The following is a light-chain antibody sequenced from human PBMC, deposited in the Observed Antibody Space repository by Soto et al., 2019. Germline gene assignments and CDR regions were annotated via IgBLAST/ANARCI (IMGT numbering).Light chain of an antibody. V-gene: IGLV2-23*02. CDR2: EVN. J-gene: IGLJ1*01. CDR1: SGDIGAYNL. Sequence: QSVLTQPASVSGSPGQSIAISCTGTSGDIGAYNLVSWYQQHAGKALKLMISEVNKRPSGVSDRFSGSKSGDTASLTISGLRTEDEADYYCCSFAGSGTGVFGTGTKLTVL. CDR3: CSFAGSGTGV.